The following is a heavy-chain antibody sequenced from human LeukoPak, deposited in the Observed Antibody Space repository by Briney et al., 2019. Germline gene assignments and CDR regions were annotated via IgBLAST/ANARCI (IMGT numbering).Heavy chain of an antibody. CDR2: INHSGST. V-gene: IGHV4-34*01. J-gene: IGHJ5*02. CDR3: ASHDLAVATYWLDP. Sequence: PSETLSLTCAVYGGSFSGYYWSWIRQPPGKGLEWIGEINHSGSTNYNPSLKSRVTISVDMSKNQFSLKLSSVTAADTAVYYCASHDLAVATYWLDPWGQGTLVTVSS. CDR1: GGSFSGYY. D-gene: IGHD6-19*01.